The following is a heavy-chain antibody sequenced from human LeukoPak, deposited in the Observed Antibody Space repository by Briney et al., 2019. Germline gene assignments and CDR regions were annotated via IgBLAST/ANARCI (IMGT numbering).Heavy chain of an antibody. Sequence: NHSETLSLTCTVSGVSISSSNSYWGWIRQPPGKGLEWIGSIYYSGNTYYNASLKSQVSISIDTSKNQFSLRLTSVTAADTAVYYCARVYQGVSLFDGIDYWGQGTLVTVSS. V-gene: IGHV4-39*01. CDR1: GVSISSSNSY. J-gene: IGHJ4*02. CDR2: IYYSGNT. CDR3: ARVYQGVSLFDGIDY. D-gene: IGHD3-10*01.